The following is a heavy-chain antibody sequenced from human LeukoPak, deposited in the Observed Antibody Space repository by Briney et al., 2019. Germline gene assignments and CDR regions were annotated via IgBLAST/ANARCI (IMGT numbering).Heavy chain of an antibody. D-gene: IGHD6-6*01. CDR2: ISYDGSNK. J-gene: IGHJ4*02. Sequence: GGSLRLSCAASGFTFSSYAMHWVRQAPGKGLEWVAVISYDGSNKYYADSVKGRFTISRDNSKNTLYLQMNSLRAEDTAVYYCAVHYSSSTPIDYWGQGTLVTVSS. V-gene: IGHV3-30-3*01. CDR1: GFTFSSYA. CDR3: AVHYSSSTPIDY.